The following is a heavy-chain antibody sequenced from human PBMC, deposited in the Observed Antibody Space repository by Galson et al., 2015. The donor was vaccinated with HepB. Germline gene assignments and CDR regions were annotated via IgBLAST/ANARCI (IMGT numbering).Heavy chain of an antibody. CDR2: ISAYNGNT. CDR1: GYTFTSYG. V-gene: IGHV1-18*04. J-gene: IGHJ3*02. CDR3: ARDIAYYYDSSGQSAFDI. D-gene: IGHD3-22*01. Sequence: SVKVSCKASGYTFTSYGISWVRQAPGQGLEWMGWISAYNGNTNYAQKLQGRVTMTTDTSTSTAYMELRSLRSDDTAVYYCARDIAYYYDSSGQSAFDIWGQGTMVTVSS.